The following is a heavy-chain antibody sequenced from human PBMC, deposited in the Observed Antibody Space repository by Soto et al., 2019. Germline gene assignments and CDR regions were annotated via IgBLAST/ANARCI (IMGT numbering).Heavy chain of an antibody. Sequence: QITLKESGPTLVKPTQTLTLTCTFTGFSLNTSGVAVAWIRQPPGKALEWLGLIYWDDDTRYSPSLKTRLIIARDTSENHVVITLTVLDPVDTATYFCAHTFGLFTGYNINFEYWGQGALVTVSS. D-gene: IGHD3-9*01. J-gene: IGHJ4*02. V-gene: IGHV2-5*02. CDR2: IYWDDDT. CDR3: AHTFGLFTGYNINFEY. CDR1: GFSLNTSGVA.